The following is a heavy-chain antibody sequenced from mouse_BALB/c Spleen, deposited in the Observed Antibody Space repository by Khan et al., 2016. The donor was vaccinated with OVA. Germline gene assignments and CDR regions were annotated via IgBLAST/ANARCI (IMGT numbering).Heavy chain of an antibody. J-gene: IGHJ2*01. V-gene: IGHV1-7*01. CDR3: ARRGLRWDFAY. CDR1: GYTFTNYW. CDR2: INPSTGYT. Sequence: QVQLQQSGAELAKPGASVKMSCKASGYTFTNYWMNWVKQRPGQGLEWIGYINPSTGYTEDNQKFKDKATLTADKSSSTAYMQLSSLTSEDSAVYYCARRGLRWDFAYWGQGTTLTVSS. D-gene: IGHD1-1*01.